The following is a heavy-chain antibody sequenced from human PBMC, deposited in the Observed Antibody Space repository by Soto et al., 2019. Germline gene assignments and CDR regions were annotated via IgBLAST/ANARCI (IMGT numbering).Heavy chain of an antibody. V-gene: IGHV3-23*01. D-gene: IGHD2-2*01. CDR2: ISGSGGST. CDR1: GFTFRSYA. CDR3: ARNCSITSCINY. J-gene: IGHJ4*02. Sequence: EVQLLESGKTLVQPGGSLRLSCAASGFTFRSYAMSWVRQAPGKGLEWVSAISGSGGSTYYADSVKGRFTISRDNSKNTLYPQMNSLRVEDTAVYYCARNCSITSCINYWGKGTLVTVSS.